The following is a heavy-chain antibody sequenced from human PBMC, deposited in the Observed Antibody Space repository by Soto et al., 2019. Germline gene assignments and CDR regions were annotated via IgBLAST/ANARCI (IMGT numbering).Heavy chain of an antibody. D-gene: IGHD6-13*01. J-gene: IGHJ5*02. CDR1: GYTFTSYG. V-gene: IGHV1-18*01. CDR2: ISAYNGNT. CDR3: ARAQYSSSRSRWFDP. Sequence: ASVKVSCTASGYTFTSYGISWVRQAPGQGLEWMGWISAYNGNTNYAQKLQGRVTMTTDTSTSTAYMELRSLRSDDTAVYYCARAQYSSSRSRWFDPWGQGTLVTVSS.